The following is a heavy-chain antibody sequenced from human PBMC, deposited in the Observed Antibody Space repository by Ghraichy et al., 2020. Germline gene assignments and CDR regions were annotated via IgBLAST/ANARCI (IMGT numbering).Heavy chain of an antibody. V-gene: IGHV1-8*01. CDR3: ARGGGLRWGSWLNG. CDR2: MNPNSGDT. D-gene: IGHD3-16*01. J-gene: IGHJ4*02. Sequence: ASVKVSCKASGYTFTSYDISWLRQATGQGLEWMGWMNPNSGDTIYAQKFQGRVTMTRDTCISTAYMEMSSLGSEDTAIYYCARGGGLRWGSWLNGWGQGTLVLVS. CDR1: GYTFTSYD.